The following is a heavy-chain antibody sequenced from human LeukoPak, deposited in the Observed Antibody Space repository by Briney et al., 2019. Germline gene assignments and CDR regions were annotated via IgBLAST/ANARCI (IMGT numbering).Heavy chain of an antibody. D-gene: IGHD2-2*02. J-gene: IGHJ6*03. CDR2: ISAYNGNT. CDR1: GYTLTSYG. Sequence: ASVKVSCKASGYTLTSYGISWVRQAPGQGLEWMGWISAYNGNTNYAQKLQGRVTMTTDTSTSTAYMELRSLRSDDTAVYYCARDGYCSSTSCYSYYYYMDVWGKGTTVTVSS. CDR3: ARDGYCSSTSCYSYYYYMDV. V-gene: IGHV1-18*01.